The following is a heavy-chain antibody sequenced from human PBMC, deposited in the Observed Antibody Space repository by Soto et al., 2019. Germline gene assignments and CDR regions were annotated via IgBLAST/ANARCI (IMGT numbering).Heavy chain of an antibody. CDR3: ARDRPTKGRQLLIYSGLGRRYYFDY. J-gene: IGHJ4*02. CDR1: GYTFTSYG. Sequence: ASVKVSCKASGYTFTSYGISWVLQAPGQGLEWMGWISAYNGNTNYAQKLQGRVTMTTDTSTSTAYMELRSLRSDDTAVYYCARDRPTKGRQLLIYSGLGRRYYFDYWGQGTLVTVSS. CDR2: ISAYNGNT. D-gene: IGHD2-2*01. V-gene: IGHV1-18*01.